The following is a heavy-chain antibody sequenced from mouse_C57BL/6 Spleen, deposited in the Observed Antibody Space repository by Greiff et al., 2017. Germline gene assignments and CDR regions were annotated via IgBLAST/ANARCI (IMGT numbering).Heavy chain of an antibody. Sequence: VHVKQSGAELVRPGASVKLSCTASGFNIKDDYMPWVKQRPEQGLEWIGWIDPENGDTEYASKFQGKATITADTSSNTAYLQLSSLTSEDTAVYYCTTGDYDFWYFDVWGTGTTVTVSS. V-gene: IGHV14-4*01. CDR2: IDPENGDT. CDR3: TTGDYDFWYFDV. J-gene: IGHJ1*03. D-gene: IGHD2-4*01. CDR1: GFNIKDDY.